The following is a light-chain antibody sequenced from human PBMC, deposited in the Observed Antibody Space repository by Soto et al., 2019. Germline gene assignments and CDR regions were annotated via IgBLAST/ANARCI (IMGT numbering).Light chain of an antibody. J-gene: IGKJ1*01. Sequence: EIMLTQAPGTLSFSPGDRATLSCRASQSVSGSYLAWYQQKPGQAPRLLIYDASSRATGIPDRFSGSGSGTDFTLTISRLEPEDFAVYYCQQYASSPRTFGQGTKVDI. CDR3: QQYASSPRT. CDR2: DAS. V-gene: IGKV3-20*01. CDR1: QSVSGSY.